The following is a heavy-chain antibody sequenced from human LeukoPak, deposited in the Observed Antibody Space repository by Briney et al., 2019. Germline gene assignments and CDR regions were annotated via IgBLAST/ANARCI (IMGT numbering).Heavy chain of an antibody. V-gene: IGHV4-59*01. Sequence: SETLSLTCTVSGGSISSYYWSWIRQPPGKGLEWIGYIYYSGSTNYNPSLKSRVTISVDTSKNQFSLKLSSVTAADTAVYYCARAAGDYYDSSGYPGGDAFDIWGQGTMVTVSS. J-gene: IGHJ3*02. CDR1: GGSISSYY. CDR2: IYYSGST. CDR3: ARAAGDYYDSSGYPGGDAFDI. D-gene: IGHD3-22*01.